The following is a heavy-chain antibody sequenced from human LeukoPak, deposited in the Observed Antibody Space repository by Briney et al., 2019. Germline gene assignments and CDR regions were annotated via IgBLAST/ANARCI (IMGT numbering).Heavy chain of an antibody. CDR1: GGSITSCY. V-gene: IGHV4-59*01. Sequence: SETLSLTCTVSGGSITSCYWSWIRQPPGKGLEWIGYIHYSGSTHYNPSLKSRVTISVDTSKNQFSLKLSSVTAADTAVYYCARDNYDSSGYFDYWGQGTLVTVSS. D-gene: IGHD3-22*01. CDR2: IHYSGST. J-gene: IGHJ4*02. CDR3: ARDNYDSSGYFDY.